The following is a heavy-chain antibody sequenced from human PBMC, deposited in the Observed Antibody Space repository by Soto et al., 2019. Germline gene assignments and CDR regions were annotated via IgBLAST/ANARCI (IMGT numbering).Heavy chain of an antibody. V-gene: IGHV3-30*18. CDR2: ISYDGSDK. J-gene: IGHJ6*02. CDR1: GFTFSDYG. Sequence: QLQLVESGGGVVQPGRSLRLSCAASGFTFSDYGMHWVRQAPGKGLQWVAVISYDGSDKYHADSVKGRFTISRDNSENALYLQMNSLRGEDTGVYYCAKDLRRSRGSHYGMDVWGQGTTVTVSS. CDR3: AKDLRRSRGSHYGMDV. D-gene: IGHD2-2*01.